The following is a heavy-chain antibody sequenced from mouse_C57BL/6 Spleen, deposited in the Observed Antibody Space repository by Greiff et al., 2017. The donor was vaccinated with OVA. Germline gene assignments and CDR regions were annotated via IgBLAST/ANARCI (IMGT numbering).Heavy chain of an antibody. D-gene: IGHD3-1*01. CDR3: ARQLPDYYYAMDY. V-gene: IGHV1-69*01. CDR1: GYTFTSYW. J-gene: IGHJ4*01. CDR2: IDPSDSYT. Sequence: VKLQQPGAELVMPGASVKLSCKASGYTFTSYWMHWVKQRPGQGLEWIGEIDPSDSYTNYNQKFKGKSTLTVDKSSSTAYMQLSSLTSEDSAVYYCARQLPDYYYAMDYWGQGTSVTVSS.